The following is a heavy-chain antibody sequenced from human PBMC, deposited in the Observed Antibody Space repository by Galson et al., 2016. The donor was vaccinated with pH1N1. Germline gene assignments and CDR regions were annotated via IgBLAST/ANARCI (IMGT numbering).Heavy chain of an antibody. D-gene: IGHD2-2*01. CDR2: IYSGGSS. V-gene: IGHV3-53*01. CDR3: SGTSSKDY. CDR1: GFTVSSNY. Sequence: SLRLSCAASGFTVSSNYMSWVRQAPGKGLEWVSVIYSGGSSYYADSVKGRFTISRDNSKNTLFLQMNSLRAEDTAVYYCSGTSSKDYWGQGTLVTVPS. J-gene: IGHJ4*02.